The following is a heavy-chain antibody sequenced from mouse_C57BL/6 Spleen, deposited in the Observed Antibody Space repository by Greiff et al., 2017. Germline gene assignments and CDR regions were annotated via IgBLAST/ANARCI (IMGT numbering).Heavy chain of an antibody. Sequence: EVQLQQSGGGLVKPGGSLKLSCAASGFTFSDYGMHWVRQAPEKGLEWVAYISSGSSTIYYADTVKGRFTISRDNAKNTLFLQMTSLRSEDTAMYYCARPLYGYDGSWFAYWGQGTLVTVSA. CDR1: GFTFSDYG. D-gene: IGHD2-2*01. CDR3: ARPLYGYDGSWFAY. CDR2: ISSGSSTI. J-gene: IGHJ3*01. V-gene: IGHV5-17*01.